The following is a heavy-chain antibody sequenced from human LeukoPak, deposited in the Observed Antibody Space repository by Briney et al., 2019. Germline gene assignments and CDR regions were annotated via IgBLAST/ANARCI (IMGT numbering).Heavy chain of an antibody. CDR2: IRYDGGNK. Sequence: PGGSLRLSCAASGFTFSSYGMHWVRQAPGKGLEWVAFIRYDGGNKYYADSVKGRFTISRDNSKNTLYLQMNSLRAEDTAVYYCAKWMRFLWFGDGADDAFDIWGQGTMVTVSS. CDR3: AKWMRFLWFGDGADDAFDI. CDR1: GFTFSSYG. D-gene: IGHD3-10*01. V-gene: IGHV3-30*02. J-gene: IGHJ3*02.